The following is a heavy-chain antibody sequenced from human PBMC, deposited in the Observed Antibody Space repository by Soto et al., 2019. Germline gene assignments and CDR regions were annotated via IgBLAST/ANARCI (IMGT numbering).Heavy chain of an antibody. CDR1: GVTFSTYW. D-gene: IGHD1-7*01. CDR3: ASDPRIGTTDYGLDV. V-gene: IGHV3-74*01. J-gene: IGHJ6*02. CDR2: INNDGRNT. Sequence: EVQLVESGGGLVQPGGSLRLSCAASGVTFSTYWMHWVRQPPGKGLVWVSRINNDGRNTAYADSVKGPFTISRDNAQSTLYLQLSSLRSEDTAVYYCASDPRIGTTDYGLDVWGQGPTVSVS.